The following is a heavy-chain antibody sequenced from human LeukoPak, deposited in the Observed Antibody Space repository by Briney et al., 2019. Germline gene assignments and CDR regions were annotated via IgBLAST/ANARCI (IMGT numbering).Heavy chain of an antibody. V-gene: IGHV3-33*08. CDR2: IWYDGSNK. D-gene: IGHD6-19*01. CDR1: GFTFSSYG. J-gene: IGHJ6*02. CDR3: AKGSRIAVAVWFRVTSGMDV. Sequence: LPGGSLRLSCAASGFTFSSYGMHWVRQAPGKGLEWVAVIWYDGSNKYYADSVKGRFTISRDNSKNTLYLQMNSLRAEDTAVYYCAKGSRIAVAVWFRVTSGMDVWGQGTTVTVSS.